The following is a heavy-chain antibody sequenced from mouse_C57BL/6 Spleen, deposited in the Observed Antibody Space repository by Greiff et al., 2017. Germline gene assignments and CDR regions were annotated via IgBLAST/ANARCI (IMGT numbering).Heavy chain of an antibody. CDR3: ARRHGSTYWYFDV. V-gene: IGHV1-50*01. Sequence: QVQLQQPGAELVKPGASVKLSCKASGYTFTSYWMPWVKQRPGQGLEWIGEIDPSDSYTNYNQKFKGKSTLTVDTSSSTAYMQLSSLTSEDSAVYYCARRHGSTYWYFDVWGTGTTVTVSS. CDR1: GYTFTSYW. J-gene: IGHJ1*03. D-gene: IGHD1-1*01. CDR2: IDPSDSYT.